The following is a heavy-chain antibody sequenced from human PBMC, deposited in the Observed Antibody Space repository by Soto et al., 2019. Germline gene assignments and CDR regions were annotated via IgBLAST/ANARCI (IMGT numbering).Heavy chain of an antibody. CDR1: GGTFSSYA. CDR3: AGTHAEAVAPYYYGMDV. J-gene: IGHJ6*02. V-gene: IGHV1-69*01. D-gene: IGHD6-19*01. Sequence: QVQLVQSGAEVKKPGSSVKVSCKASGGTFSSYAISWVRQAPGQGLEWMGGIIPIFGTANYAQKFQGRVTITADEYTSTAYMELSSLRSEDTAVYYCAGTHAEAVAPYYYGMDVWGQGTTVTVSS. CDR2: IIPIFGTA.